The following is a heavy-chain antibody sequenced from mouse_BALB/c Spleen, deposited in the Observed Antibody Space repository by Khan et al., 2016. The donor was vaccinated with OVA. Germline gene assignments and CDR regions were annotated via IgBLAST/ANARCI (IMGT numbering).Heavy chain of an antibody. CDR1: GFTFSSYS. CDR3: AGHLTGSFAY. J-gene: IGHJ3*01. V-gene: IGHV5-6*01. CDR2: ISSGGDYT. Sequence: EVQLVEFGGDLVKPGGSLKLSCAASGFTFSSYSMSWVRQTPDKRLEWVASISSGGDYTSYPDSVKGRFTISRDNATNTLYLQMSDLKSEDTAMYYCAGHLTGSFAYWGQGTLVTVSA. D-gene: IGHD4-1*01.